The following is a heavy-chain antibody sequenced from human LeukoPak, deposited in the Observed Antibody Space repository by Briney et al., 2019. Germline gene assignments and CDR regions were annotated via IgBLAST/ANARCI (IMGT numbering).Heavy chain of an antibody. CDR2: ISNDGTTE. J-gene: IGHJ6*04. V-gene: IGHV3-30-3*01. CDR1: GFNFSPYA. Sequence: PGGSLRLSCVASGFNFSPYAVHWVRQAPGKGLEWVAIISNDGTTESYTDSVKVRFTISRDNFKNTLYLQMNGLRLEDTAVYYCATLRDIVVVATTPTDVWGKGTTVIVSS. CDR3: ATLRDIVVVATTPTDV. D-gene: IGHD2-2*01.